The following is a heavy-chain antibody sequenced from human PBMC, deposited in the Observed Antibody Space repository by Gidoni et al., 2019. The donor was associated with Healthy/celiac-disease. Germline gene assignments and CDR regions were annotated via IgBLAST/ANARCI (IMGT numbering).Heavy chain of an antibody. CDR2: IKQDGSEK. V-gene: IGHV3-7*01. J-gene: IGHJ6*02. CDR1: GFTFSSYW. D-gene: IGHD3-22*01. CDR3: ARGSYYYDSSGYSTIRYYYYGMDV. Sequence: VQLVESGGGLVQPGGSLRLSCAASGFTFSSYWMSWVRKAPGKGLEWVANIKQDGSEKYYVDSVKGRFTISRDNAKNSLYLQMNSLRAEDTAVYYCARGSYYYDSSGYSTIRYYYYGMDVWGQGTTVTVSS.